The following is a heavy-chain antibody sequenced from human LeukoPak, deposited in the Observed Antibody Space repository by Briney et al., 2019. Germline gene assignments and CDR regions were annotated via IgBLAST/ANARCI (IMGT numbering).Heavy chain of an antibody. CDR3: ARDKGSGWDY. J-gene: IGHJ4*02. Sequence: GGSLRLSCAASGFTVSSNYMSWVRQAPGKGLEWVSSISSSSSYIYYADSVKGRFTISRDNAKNSLYLQMNSLRAEDTAVYYCARDKGSGWDYWGQGTLVTVSS. D-gene: IGHD6-19*01. V-gene: IGHV3-21*01. CDR2: ISSSSSYI. CDR1: GFTVSSNY.